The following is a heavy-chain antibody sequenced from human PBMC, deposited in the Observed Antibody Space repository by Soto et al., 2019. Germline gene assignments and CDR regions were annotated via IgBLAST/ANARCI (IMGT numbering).Heavy chain of an antibody. V-gene: IGHV6-1*01. Sequence: PSQTLSLTCAISGDSVSGNSAAWNWIRQSPSRGLEWLGRTYYRSRWYNDYAVSVKSRITVTPDTSKNQFSLHLNSVTPEDTAVYYCARVFPYYVSSDSYLDYWGQGSLVTVSS. CDR1: GDSVSGNSAA. CDR2: TYYRSRWYN. CDR3: ARVFPYYVSSDSYLDY. D-gene: IGHD3-16*01. J-gene: IGHJ4*02.